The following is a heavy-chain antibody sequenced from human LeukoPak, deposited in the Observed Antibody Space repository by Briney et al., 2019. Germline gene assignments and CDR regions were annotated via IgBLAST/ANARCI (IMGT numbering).Heavy chain of an antibody. V-gene: IGHV3-21*01. CDR3: ARDVYRFFDY. Sequence: GRSLRLSCAASGLTFSSYSMNWVRQAPGKGLEWVSSISGTGSDTYYTDSLEGRFTVSRDNAKNSLYLQMNSLRAENTAVYYCARDVYRFFDYWGLGTLVTVSS. D-gene: IGHD1-14*01. CDR1: GLTFSSYS. CDR2: ISGTGSDT. J-gene: IGHJ4*02.